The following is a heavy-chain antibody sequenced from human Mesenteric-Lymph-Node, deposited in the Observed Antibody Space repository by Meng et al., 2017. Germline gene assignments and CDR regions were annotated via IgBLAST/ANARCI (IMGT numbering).Heavy chain of an antibody. J-gene: IGHJ5*02. CDR3: ARAYCSGGSGYFDP. CDR2: VYATGST. D-gene: IGHD2-15*01. V-gene: IGHV4-4*08. CDR1: PGSSSTYY. Sequence: SETLSLTCTVSPGSSSTYYWSWIRQPPGKGLEWIGYVYATGSTRYNPSLKNRLTLSVDTSKNQFSLKLTSVTTADTAVYYCARAYCSGGSGYFDPWGQGTLVTVSS.